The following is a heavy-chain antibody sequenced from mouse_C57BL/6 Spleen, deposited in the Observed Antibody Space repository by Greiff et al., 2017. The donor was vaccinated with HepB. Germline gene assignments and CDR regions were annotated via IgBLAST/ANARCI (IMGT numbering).Heavy chain of an antibody. J-gene: IGHJ2*01. Sequence: VHVKQSVAELVRPGASVKLSCTASGFNIKNTYMHWVKQRPEQGLEWIGRIDPANGNTKYAPKFQGKATITADTSSNTAYLQLSSLTSEDTAIYYCARKGAYYSNYVEFGLYWGQGTTLTVSS. CDR2: IDPANGNT. CDR1: GFNIKNTY. CDR3: ARKGAYYSNYVEFGLY. D-gene: IGHD2-5*01. V-gene: IGHV14-3*01.